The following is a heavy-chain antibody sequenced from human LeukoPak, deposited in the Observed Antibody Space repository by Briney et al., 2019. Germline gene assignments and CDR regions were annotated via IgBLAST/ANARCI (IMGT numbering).Heavy chain of an antibody. CDR3: ARDAAGAQGNGPFDY. J-gene: IGHJ4*02. V-gene: IGHV4-59*12. Sequence: PSETLSLTCTVSGGSISSYYWSWIRQPPGKGLEWIGYIYYSGSTNYNPSLKSRVTISVDTSKNQFSLKLSSVTAADTAVYYCARDAAGAQGNGPFDYWGQGTLVTVSS. CDR2: IYYSGST. CDR1: GGSISSYY. D-gene: IGHD1-26*01.